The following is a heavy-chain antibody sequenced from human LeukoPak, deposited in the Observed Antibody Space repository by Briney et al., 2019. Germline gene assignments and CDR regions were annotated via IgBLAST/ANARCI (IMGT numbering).Heavy chain of an antibody. CDR3: AKPCSSSWVGAFDI. D-gene: IGHD6-6*01. Sequence: GGSLRLSCAASGFTFSSYGMHWVRQAPGKGLEWVALISFDGSDKSYADSVKGRFTISRDLSKNTLYLQMNSLRPEDTAVYYCAKPCSSSWVGAFDIWGQGTLVTVSS. CDR1: GFTFSSYG. V-gene: IGHV3-30*18. CDR2: ISFDGSDK. J-gene: IGHJ3*02.